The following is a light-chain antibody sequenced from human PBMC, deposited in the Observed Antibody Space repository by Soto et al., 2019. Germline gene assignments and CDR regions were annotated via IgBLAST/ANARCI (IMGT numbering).Light chain of an antibody. Sequence: SYELTQPPSVSVAPGQTAKITCGGNNIGSQSVHWYQQKPGQAPVLVVYDGSDRPSGIPERISGSNSGNTATLTISRVEAGDEADYYCQVWDRSSFWVFGGGTKLTV. CDR1: NIGSQS. V-gene: IGLV3-21*02. CDR3: QVWDRSSFWV. J-gene: IGLJ3*02. CDR2: DGS.